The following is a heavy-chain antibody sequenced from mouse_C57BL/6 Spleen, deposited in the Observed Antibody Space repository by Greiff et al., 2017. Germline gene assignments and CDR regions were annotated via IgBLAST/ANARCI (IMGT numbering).Heavy chain of an antibody. J-gene: IGHJ3*01. D-gene: IGHD1-1*01. CDR3: ARPYYGSTFAY. Sequence: QVQLQQPGAELVRPGSSVKLSCKASGYTFTSYWMHWVKQRPIQGLEWIGNIDPSDSETHYNQKFKDKATLTVDKSSSTAYMQLSSLTSEDSAVYYCARPYYGSTFAYWGQGTLVTVSA. CDR1: GYTFTSYW. CDR2: IDPSDSET. V-gene: IGHV1-52*01.